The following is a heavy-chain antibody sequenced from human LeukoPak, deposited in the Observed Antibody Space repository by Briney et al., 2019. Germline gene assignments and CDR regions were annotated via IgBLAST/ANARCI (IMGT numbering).Heavy chain of an antibody. D-gene: IGHD5-18*01. J-gene: IGHJ4*02. CDR3: AKVKYSYGSGIVDY. Sequence: GGSLRLSCAASGFTFSSYAMHWVRQAPGKGLEYVSAISSNGGSTYYANSVKGRFTISRDNSKDTLYLQMGSLRAEDTAVYYCAKVKYSYGSGIVDYWGQGTLVTVSS. CDR1: GFTFSSYA. V-gene: IGHV3-64*01. CDR2: ISSNGGST.